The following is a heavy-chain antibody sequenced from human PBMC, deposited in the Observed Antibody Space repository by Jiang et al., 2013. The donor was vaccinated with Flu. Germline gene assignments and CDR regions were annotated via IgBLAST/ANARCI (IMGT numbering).Heavy chain of an antibody. V-gene: IGHV5-10-1*01. CDR3: ARHAFGGNGWHYFDD. D-gene: IGHD3-10*01. Sequence: SCKGSGYIFTTTGSPGCARCPERPGVDGRIDPRDSYTSYSPSFQGHVIMSVDKSITTAFLQWSSLKASDTAKYYCARHAFGGNGWHYFDDWGQGTLVTVSS. CDR2: IDPRDSYT. J-gene: IGHJ4*02. CDR1: GYIFTTTG.